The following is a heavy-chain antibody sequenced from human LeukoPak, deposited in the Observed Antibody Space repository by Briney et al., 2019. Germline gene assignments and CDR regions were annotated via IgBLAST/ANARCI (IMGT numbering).Heavy chain of an antibody. CDR2: SGGST. Sequence: SGGSTYYAASVKGRFTISRDNSKNTLYLQMNSLRAEDTAVYYCAKVGRYCSSTSCKVHFDYWGQGTLVTVSS. CDR3: AKVGRYCSSTSCKVHFDY. D-gene: IGHD2-2*01. V-gene: IGHV3-23*01. J-gene: IGHJ4*02.